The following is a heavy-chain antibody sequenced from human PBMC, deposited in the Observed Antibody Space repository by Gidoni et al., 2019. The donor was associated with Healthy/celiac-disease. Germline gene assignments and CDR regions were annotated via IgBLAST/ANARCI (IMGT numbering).Heavy chain of an antibody. Sequence: EVQLVESGGGLVQPGRSVRRSCAASGFTVDGYAMPWVRQVPGKGPEWFSGISWNSGSIGYADSVKGRFTISRDNAKNSLYLQMNSLRAEDTALYYCAKDMGEGSGTEVGWNLFDYWGQGTLVTVSS. CDR2: ISWNSGSI. CDR3: AKDMGEGSGTEVGWNLFDY. J-gene: IGHJ4*02. D-gene: IGHD3-10*01. V-gene: IGHV3-9*01. CDR1: GFTVDGYA.